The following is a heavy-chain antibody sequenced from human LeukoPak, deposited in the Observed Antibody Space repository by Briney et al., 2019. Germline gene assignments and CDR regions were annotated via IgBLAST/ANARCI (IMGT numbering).Heavy chain of an antibody. CDR2: IYPDGAST. V-gene: IGHV5-51*01. J-gene: IGHJ3*02. D-gene: IGHD3-10*01. CDR1: GCSFTTYW. CDR3: ARGMTNYVSGSYYNSYDASDM. Sequence: VESLEISLQASGCSFTTYWIGWVRQMPGEGLEGVGIIYPDGASTRYSPSLLGQITISADKSLTVPYLQWGCVQAPHTAVFYCARGMTNYVSGSYYNSYDASDMWGQRPMVTVSS.